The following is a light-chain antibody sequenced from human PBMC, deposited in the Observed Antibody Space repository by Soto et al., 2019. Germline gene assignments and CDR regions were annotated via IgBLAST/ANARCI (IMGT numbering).Light chain of an antibody. CDR3: QQYGSSPIT. J-gene: IGKJ5*01. V-gene: IGKV3-20*01. CDR2: EAS. CDR1: QTVSSSS. Sequence: IVMTQSPGTLSLSPGERATLSCRASQTVSSSSLAWYQQKPGQAPRLLIYEASNRATGIPDRFSGSGSGTDFTLTISRLEPEDSAVYYCQQYGSSPITFGQGTRLEIK.